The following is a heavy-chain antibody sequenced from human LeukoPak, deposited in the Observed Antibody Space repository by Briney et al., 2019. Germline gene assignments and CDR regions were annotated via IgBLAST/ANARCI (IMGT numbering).Heavy chain of an antibody. D-gene: IGHD4-17*01. J-gene: IGHJ1*01. CDR3: TKVGTVLSAPA. CDR2: ISFNSANI. V-gene: IGHV3-9*01. Sequence: GTSLRLTCPAPTLTLADYVMHCVRQGPGKGLEWVSSISFNSANIVYADSVRGRFTVSRDNAKNSPYFHMNSLTTEDTAIYYDTKVGTVLSAPAWGQGTLVSVSS. CDR1: TLTLADYV.